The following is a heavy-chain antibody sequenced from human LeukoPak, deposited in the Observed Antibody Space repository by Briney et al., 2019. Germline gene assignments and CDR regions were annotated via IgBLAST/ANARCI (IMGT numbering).Heavy chain of an antibody. Sequence: PGGSLRLSCAASGFTFSSYSMNWVRQAPGKGLEWVSSISSSSSYIYYADSVKGRFTISRDNAKNSLYPQMNSLRAEDTAVYYCARAYDFWSGYPNWFDPWGQGTLVTVSS. CDR3: ARAYDFWSGYPNWFDP. CDR2: ISSSSSYI. V-gene: IGHV3-21*01. D-gene: IGHD3-3*01. J-gene: IGHJ5*02. CDR1: GFTFSSYS.